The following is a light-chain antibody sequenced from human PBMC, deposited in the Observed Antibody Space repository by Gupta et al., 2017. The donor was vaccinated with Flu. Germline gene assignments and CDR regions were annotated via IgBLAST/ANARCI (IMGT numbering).Light chain of an antibody. V-gene: IGKV1-9*01. CDR3: QQLNSYPLT. CDR2: AAS. CDR1: QVISSY. Sequence: GDKVTITCRASQVISSYLAWYQEKPGEAPKLLIYAASTLQSGVPSRFSGSGSGTEFTLTISSLQPEDFATYYCQQLNSYPLTFGGGTKVEIK. J-gene: IGKJ4*01.